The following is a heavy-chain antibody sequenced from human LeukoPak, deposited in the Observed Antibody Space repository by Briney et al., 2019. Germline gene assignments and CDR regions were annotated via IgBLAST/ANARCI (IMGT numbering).Heavy chain of an antibody. J-gene: IGHJ3*01. CDR3: ASQILGVTVAGANSFEF. Sequence: GGSLRLSCAASGFTFSTVWMTWVRQAPGKGLEWVANIKQDESEKFYMDSVKGRFTISRDNAKNSLYLQMNSLRAEDTAVYYCASQILGVTVAGANSFEFWGQGTMVTVSS. CDR2: IKQDESEK. CDR1: GFTFSTVW. V-gene: IGHV3-7*01. D-gene: IGHD6-19*01.